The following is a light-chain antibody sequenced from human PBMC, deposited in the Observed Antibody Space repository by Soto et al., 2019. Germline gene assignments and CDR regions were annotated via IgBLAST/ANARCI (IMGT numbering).Light chain of an antibody. CDR1: QGISSC. CDR3: QQYYSYPWT. V-gene: IGKV1-9*01. J-gene: IGKJ1*01. Sequence: DIQLTQSPSSLSASVGDRVTITCRVSQGISSCFNWYRQKPGKAPKLLIYAASTLQSGVPSRFSGSGSGTDFTLTISCLQSEDFATYYCQQYYSYPWTFGQGTKVDIK. CDR2: AAS.